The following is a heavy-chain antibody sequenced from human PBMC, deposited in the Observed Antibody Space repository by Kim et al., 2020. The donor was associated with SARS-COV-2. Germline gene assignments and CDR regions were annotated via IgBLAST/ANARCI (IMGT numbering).Heavy chain of an antibody. V-gene: IGHV1-8*01. CDR1: GYTFSNYD. Sequence: ASVKVSCKASGYTFSNYDINWVRQATGQGLEWMGWMNPNSGNTGYAQKFQGRVTMTRNTSTSTAYMDLRSLRSEDTAVYYCARGPAWNGGPYYFYYWGRGTLVTVSS. CDR3: ARGPAWNGGPYYFYY. J-gene: IGHJ4*02. CDR2: MNPNSGNT. D-gene: IGHD1-1*01.